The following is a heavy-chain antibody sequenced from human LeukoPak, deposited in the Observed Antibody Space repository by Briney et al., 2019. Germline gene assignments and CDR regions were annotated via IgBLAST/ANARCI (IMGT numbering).Heavy chain of an antibody. CDR2: IHYSGTT. V-gene: IGHV4-38-2*02. D-gene: IGHD3-22*01. CDR1: GHSISTGYF. Sequence: SETLSLTCSVSGHSISTGYFWVWIRQPPGKGPEWIGNIHYSGTTYYNPSLNSRVAISVDTSKNQFFLNLSSVTAADTAIYYCARDGAGSGYSFDYWGLGILVTVSS. J-gene: IGHJ4*02. CDR3: ARDGAGSGYSFDY.